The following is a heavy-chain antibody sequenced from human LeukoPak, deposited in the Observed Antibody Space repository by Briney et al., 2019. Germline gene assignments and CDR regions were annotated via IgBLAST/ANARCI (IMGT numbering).Heavy chain of an antibody. CDR2: IYYSGST. J-gene: IGHJ5*02. CDR3: AREGDYGDDSWFDP. Sequence: PSETLSLTCTVSGGSISSYYWSWIRQPPGKGLEWIGYIYYSGSTNYNPSLKSRVTISVDTSKNQFSLKLSSVTAADTAVYYCAREGDYGDDSWFDPWGQGTLVTVSS. D-gene: IGHD4-17*01. V-gene: IGHV4-59*01. CDR1: GGSISSYY.